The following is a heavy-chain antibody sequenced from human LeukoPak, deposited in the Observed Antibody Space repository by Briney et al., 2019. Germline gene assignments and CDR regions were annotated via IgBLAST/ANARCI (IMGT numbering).Heavy chain of an antibody. CDR2: SYYSGST. CDR1: GGSITSSSYY. Sequence: SETLSLTCTVSGGSITSSSYYWGWIRQPPGKGLEWIGSSYYSGSTYYNPSLKSRVTISVDTSKNQFSLKLSSVTAADTAVYYCARHDPGGMIVVVAFDPWGQGTLVTVSS. CDR3: ARHDPGGMIVVVAFDP. V-gene: IGHV4-39*01. J-gene: IGHJ5*02. D-gene: IGHD3-22*01.